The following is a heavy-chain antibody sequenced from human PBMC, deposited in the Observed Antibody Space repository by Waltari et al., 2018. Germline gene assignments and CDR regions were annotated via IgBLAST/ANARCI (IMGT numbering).Heavy chain of an antibody. V-gene: IGHV1-69*08. CDR2: IIPILGTA. CDR1: GGTFSSYT. J-gene: IGHJ5*02. D-gene: IGHD6-13*01. Sequence: QVQLVQSGAEVKKPGSSVKVSCKASGGTFSSYTISWVRQAPGQGLEWMGRIIPILGTANYAQKFQGRVTIIADESTTTAYMELSSLRSEDTAVYYCARVAAAGTLNWFDPWGQGTLVTVSS. CDR3: ARVAAAGTLNWFDP.